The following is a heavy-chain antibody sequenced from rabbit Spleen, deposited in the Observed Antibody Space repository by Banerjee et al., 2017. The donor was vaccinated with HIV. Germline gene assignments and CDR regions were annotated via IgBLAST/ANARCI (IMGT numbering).Heavy chain of an antibody. CDR3: ARDLVAVIGWNFNL. J-gene: IGHJ4*01. D-gene: IGHD1-1*01. CDR2: INIATGKS. Sequence: QSLQESGGDLVKPEGSLTLTCTASGFSFSNNYYMCWVRQAPGKGLEWITCINIATGKSVYASWVSGRFIMSRTSSTTVTLQMTSLTAADTATYFCARDLVAVIGWNFNLWGPGTLVTVS. CDR1: GFSFSNNYY. V-gene: IGHV1S40*01.